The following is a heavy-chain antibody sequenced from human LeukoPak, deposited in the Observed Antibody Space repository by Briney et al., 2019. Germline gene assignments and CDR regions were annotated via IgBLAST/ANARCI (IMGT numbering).Heavy chain of an antibody. CDR2: IKQDGHEK. D-gene: IGHD6-19*01. J-gene: IGHJ4*02. CDR3: ARGDKSSGWYFFDY. CDR1: GFTFSSYW. V-gene: IGHV3-7*01. Sequence: GGSLRLSCAASGFTFSSYWMSWVRQTPGKGLEWVANIKQDGHEKYYVDSVRGRFTISRDNAKNSLYLQMNSLRAEDTAVYYCARGDKSSGWYFFDYWGQGALVTVSS.